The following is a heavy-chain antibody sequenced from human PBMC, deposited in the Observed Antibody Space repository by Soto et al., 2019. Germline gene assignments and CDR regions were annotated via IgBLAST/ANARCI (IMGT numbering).Heavy chain of an antibody. CDR2: ISAYNGNT. V-gene: IGHV1-18*01. Sequence: ASVKVSCKASGYTFTSYGISWVRQAPGQGHEWMGWISAYNGNTNYAQKLQGRVTMTTDTSTSTAYMELRSLRSDDTAVYYCAREGPEAAAGTSYYYYGMDVWGQGTMVTVSS. CDR1: GYTFTSYG. J-gene: IGHJ6*02. CDR3: AREGPEAAAGTSYYYYGMDV. D-gene: IGHD6-13*01.